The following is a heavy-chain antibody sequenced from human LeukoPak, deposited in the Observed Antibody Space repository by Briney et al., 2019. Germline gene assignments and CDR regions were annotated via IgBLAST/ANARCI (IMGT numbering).Heavy chain of an antibody. CDR3: AREGSWDAFDI. Sequence: SETLSLTCTASGGSISSYYWSWIRQPPGKGLEWIGYIYYSGSTNYNPSLKSRVTISVDTSKNQFSLKLSSVTAADTAVYYCAREGSWDAFDIWGQGTMVTVSS. CDR1: GGSISSYY. CDR2: IYYSGST. V-gene: IGHV4-59*01. D-gene: IGHD6-13*01. J-gene: IGHJ3*02.